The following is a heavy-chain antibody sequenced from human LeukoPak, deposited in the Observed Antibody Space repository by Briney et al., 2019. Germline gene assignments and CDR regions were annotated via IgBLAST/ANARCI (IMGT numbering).Heavy chain of an antibody. D-gene: IGHD5-12*01. Sequence: PSETLSLTCTVSGGSISSGSYYWSWIRQPAGKGLEWIGRIYTSGSTNYNPSLKSRVTISVDTSKNQFSLKLSSVTAADTAVYYCARAGISGYDYWFDYWGQGTLVTVSS. CDR3: ARAGISGYDYWFDY. J-gene: IGHJ4*02. V-gene: IGHV4-61*02. CDR1: GGSISSGSYY. CDR2: IYTSGST.